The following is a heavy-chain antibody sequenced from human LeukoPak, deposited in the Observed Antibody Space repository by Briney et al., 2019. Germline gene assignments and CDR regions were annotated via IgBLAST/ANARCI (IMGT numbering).Heavy chain of an antibody. Sequence: SGTLSLTCAVSGGSITIGTWWTWVRQPPGQGLEWIGEVYYSRGPNYNSALKSRVSILLDKTTNQFLLNLTSVTAADTAVYYCARGPRKWGQGTMVTVSS. CDR3: ARGPRK. J-gene: IGHJ3*01. CDR1: GGSITIGTW. V-gene: IGHV4-4*02. CDR2: VYYSRGP.